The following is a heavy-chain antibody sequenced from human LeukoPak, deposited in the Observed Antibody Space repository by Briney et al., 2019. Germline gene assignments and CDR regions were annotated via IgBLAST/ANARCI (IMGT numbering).Heavy chain of an antibody. D-gene: IGHD3-9*01. Sequence: TSETLSLTCAVYGGSFSGYYWSWIRQPPGKGLEWIGEINHSGSTNYNPSLKSRVTISVDTSKNQFSLKLSSVTAADTAVYYCARGKQYYDILTGYYMGGNWFGPWGQGTPVTVSS. CDR2: INHSGST. CDR3: ARGKQYYDILTGYYMGGNWFGP. CDR1: GGSFSGYY. V-gene: IGHV4-34*01. J-gene: IGHJ5*02.